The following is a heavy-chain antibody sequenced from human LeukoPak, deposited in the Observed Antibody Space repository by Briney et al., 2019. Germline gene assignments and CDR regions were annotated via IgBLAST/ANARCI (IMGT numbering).Heavy chain of an antibody. CDR2: INHSGST. J-gene: IGHJ4*02. V-gene: IGHV4-34*01. Sequence: SETLSLTCAVYGGSFSGYYWSWIRRPPGKGLEWIGEINHSGSTNYNPSLKSRVTISVDTSKNQFSLKLSSVTAADTAVYYCARGYYYDSSGYYWKWGQGTLVTVSS. CDR3: ARGYYYDSSGYYWK. CDR1: GGSFSGYY. D-gene: IGHD3-22*01.